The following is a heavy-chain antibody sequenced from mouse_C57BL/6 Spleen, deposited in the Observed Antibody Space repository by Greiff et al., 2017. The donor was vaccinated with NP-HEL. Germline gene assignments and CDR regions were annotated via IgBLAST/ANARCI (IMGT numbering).Heavy chain of an antibody. CDR2: IRNKANGYTT. CDR3: ARYSNWAMDY. Sequence: DVKLVESGGGLVQPGGSLSLSCAASGFTFTDYYMSWVRQPPGKALEWLGFIRNKANGYTTEYSASVKGRFTISRDNSQSILYLQMNALRAEDSATYYCARYSNWAMDYWGQGTSVTVSS. V-gene: IGHV7-3*01. D-gene: IGHD4-1*01. CDR1: GFTFTDYY. J-gene: IGHJ4*01.